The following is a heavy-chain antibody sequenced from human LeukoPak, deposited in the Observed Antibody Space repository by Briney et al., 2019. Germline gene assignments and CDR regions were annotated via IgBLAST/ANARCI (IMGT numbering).Heavy chain of an antibody. J-gene: IGHJ5*02. CDR1: GFTFSSYA. V-gene: IGHV3-23*01. CDR2: ISGSGGST. D-gene: IGHD1-26*01. Sequence: GGSLRLSCAASGFTFSSYARSWVSQAPGEGLEWVSAISGSGGSTYYADSVKGRFTISRDNSKNTLYLQMNSLRAEDTAVYYCVRAVGPWFDPWGQGTLVTVSS. CDR3: VRAVGPWFDP.